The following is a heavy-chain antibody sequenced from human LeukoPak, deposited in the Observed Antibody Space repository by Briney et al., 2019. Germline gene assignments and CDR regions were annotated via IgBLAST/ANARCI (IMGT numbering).Heavy chain of an antibody. J-gene: IGHJ4*02. CDR1: GYTFTGYY. V-gene: IGHV1-46*01. D-gene: IGHD2-15*01. CDR3: ARDLYSGPRFDY. CDR2: INPSGGST. Sequence: ASVKVSCKASGYTFTGYYMHWVRQAPGQGLEWMGIINPSGGSTSYAQKFQGRVTMTRDTSTSTVYMELSSLRSEDTAVYYCARDLYSGPRFDYWGQGTLVTVSS.